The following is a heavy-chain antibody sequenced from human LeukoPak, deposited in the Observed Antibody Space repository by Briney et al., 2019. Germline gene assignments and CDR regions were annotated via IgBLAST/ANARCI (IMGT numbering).Heavy chain of an antibody. CDR3: ARAGNWNDGPMDV. J-gene: IGHJ6*04. CDR1: GYTFTGYY. Sequence: ASVKVSCKASGYTFTGYYMHWVRQAPGQGLEWMGRINPNSGGTNYAQKFQGRVTMTRDTSISTAYMGLSRLRSDDTAVYYCARAGNWNDGPMDVWGKGSTVTVSS. CDR2: INPNSGGT. V-gene: IGHV1-2*06. D-gene: IGHD1-20*01.